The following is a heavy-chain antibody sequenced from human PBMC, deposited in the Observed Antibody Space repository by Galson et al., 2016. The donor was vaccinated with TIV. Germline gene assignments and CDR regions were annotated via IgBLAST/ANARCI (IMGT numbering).Heavy chain of an antibody. D-gene: IGHD3-22*01. CDR3: ARLEGYDDSASDY. V-gene: IGHV5-51*01. CDR2: IYPGDSDT. Sequence: QSGAEVKKPGESLKISCKASGYRFTNHWIGWVRQMPGKGLEWMGVIYPGDSDTRYSPSFQGQVTISADKSSSTAHLQWSSLKASDTAMYYCARLEGYDDSASDYWGRGTLVTVSS. J-gene: IGHJ4*02. CDR1: GYRFTNHW.